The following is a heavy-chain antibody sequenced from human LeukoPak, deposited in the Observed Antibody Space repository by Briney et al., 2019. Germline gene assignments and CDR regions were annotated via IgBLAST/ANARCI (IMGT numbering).Heavy chain of an antibody. J-gene: IGHJ4*02. CDR2: ISSSSSYI. V-gene: IGHV3-21*01. CDR1: GFPFSTYT. CDR3: ARELEENGSFYFDY. D-gene: IGHD1-26*01. Sequence: KPGGSLRLSCAASGFPFSTYTTNWVRQAPGEGLEWVSSISSSSSYIYYADSVKGRFTISRDNAKKSLYLQMNSLRAEDTAVYFCARELEENGSFYFDYWGQGTLVTVSS.